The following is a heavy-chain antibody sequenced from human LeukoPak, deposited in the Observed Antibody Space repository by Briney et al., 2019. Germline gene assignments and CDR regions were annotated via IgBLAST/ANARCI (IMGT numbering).Heavy chain of an antibody. Sequence: SVKVSCKASGDTFSSYAISWVRQAPGQGLEWMGGIIPIFGTANYAQKFQGRVTITTDESTSTAYMELSRLRSEDTAVYYCAGRYYYYDSSGYYPFDYWGQGTLVTVSS. D-gene: IGHD3-22*01. CDR3: AGRYYYYDSSGYYPFDY. CDR1: GDTFSSYA. J-gene: IGHJ4*02. V-gene: IGHV1-69*05. CDR2: IIPIFGTA.